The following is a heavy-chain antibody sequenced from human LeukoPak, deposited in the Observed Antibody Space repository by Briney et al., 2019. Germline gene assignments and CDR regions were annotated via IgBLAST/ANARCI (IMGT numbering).Heavy chain of an antibody. D-gene: IGHD6-19*01. CDR1: GGSISSYY. CDR2: IYYSGGT. J-gene: IGHJ4*02. Sequence: PSETLSLTCTVSGGSISSYYWSWIRQPPGKGLEWIGYIYYSGGTNYNPSLKSRVTISVDTSKNQFSLKLSSVTAADTAVYYCARHIQIGYSSGWDLDYWGQGTLVTVSS. V-gene: IGHV4-59*08. CDR3: ARHIQIGYSSGWDLDY.